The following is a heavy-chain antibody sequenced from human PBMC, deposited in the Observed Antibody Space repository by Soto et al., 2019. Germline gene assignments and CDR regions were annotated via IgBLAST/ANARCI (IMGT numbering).Heavy chain of an antibody. J-gene: IGHJ4*02. CDR1: GDSIISIYH. V-gene: IGHV4-38-2*01. D-gene: IGHD2-2*02. CDR3: ARARFQVLYGKPYFDS. Sequence: PSETLSLTCAVSGDSIISIYHWAWIRQPPGRSLEWIGNIYHTGNTYYTPSLKSRLTISVDTSKNHFSLMVDSVTAADTAVYYCARARFQVLYGKPYFDSWGQGTLVTVSS. CDR2: IYHTGNT.